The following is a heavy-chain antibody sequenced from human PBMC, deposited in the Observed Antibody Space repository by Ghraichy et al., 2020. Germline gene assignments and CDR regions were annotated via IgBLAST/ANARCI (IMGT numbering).Heavy chain of an antibody. CDR2: INHSGST. J-gene: IGHJ5*02. V-gene: IGHV4-34*01. CDR3: AREGVNNWFDP. Sequence: SETLSLTCAVYGGSFSGYYWSWIRQPPGKGLEWIGEINHSGSTNYNPSLESRVTISVDTSKNQFSLKLSSVTAADTAVYYCAREGVNNWFDPWGQGTLVTVSS. D-gene: IGHD3-22*01. CDR1: GGSFSGYY.